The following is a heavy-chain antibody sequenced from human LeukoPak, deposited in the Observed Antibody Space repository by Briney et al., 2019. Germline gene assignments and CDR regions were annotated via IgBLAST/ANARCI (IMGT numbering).Heavy chain of an antibody. D-gene: IGHD3-16*02. CDR3: ARDPLRDDYVWGNYRNGADY. V-gene: IGHV3-33*08. CDR2: MSYDGSKK. CDR1: GFTVSNNY. J-gene: IGHJ4*02. Sequence: GGSLRLSCAASGFTVSNNYMSWVRQAPGKGLEWVAVMSYDGSKKYYTDSVKGRFTISRDNSQNTLYLQMNSLRAEDTAVYYCARDPLRDDYVWGNYRNGADYWGQGTLVTVSS.